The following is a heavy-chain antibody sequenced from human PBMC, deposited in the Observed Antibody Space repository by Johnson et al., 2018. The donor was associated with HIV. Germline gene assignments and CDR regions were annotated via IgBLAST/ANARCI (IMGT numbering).Heavy chain of an antibody. Sequence: VQLVESGGALVQPGGSLRLSCAASGFTFSSYWMNWVRQAPGKGLQWVANIKQDGSEKYYVDSVKGRFTISRDNAKNSLYLQINSLRAEDTALYYCARGGRGAFDIWGQGTMVTVSS. D-gene: IGHD3-10*01. CDR1: GFTFSSYW. CDR3: ARGGRGAFDI. CDR2: IKQDGSEK. V-gene: IGHV3-7*05. J-gene: IGHJ3*02.